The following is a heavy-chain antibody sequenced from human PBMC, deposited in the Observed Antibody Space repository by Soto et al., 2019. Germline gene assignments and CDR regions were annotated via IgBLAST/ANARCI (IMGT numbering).Heavy chain of an antibody. CDR2: ISGSGGST. Sequence: GSLRISDAASGCKFSSYAMSWVRQAPGKGLEWVSAISGSGGSTYYADSVKGRFTISRDNSKNTLYLQMNSLRAEDTAVYYCAKVHKYYDFWSGYCFDYWGQGTLVTVSS. CDR1: GCKFSSYA. D-gene: IGHD3-3*01. J-gene: IGHJ4*02. V-gene: IGHV3-23*01. CDR3: AKVHKYYDFWSGYCFDY.